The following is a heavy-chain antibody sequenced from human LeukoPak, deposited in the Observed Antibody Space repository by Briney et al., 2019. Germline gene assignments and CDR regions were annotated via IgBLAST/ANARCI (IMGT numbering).Heavy chain of an antibody. V-gene: IGHV3-15*01. Sequence: PGGSLRLSCAASGFTFNNAWMSWVRQAPGKGLEWVGHIKRKPDGGTTDYAAPVKGRFAISRDDSKNTLYVQMNNLEIEDTAVYYCTTEGYTCGNVCLDIWGQGTMVTVSS. D-gene: IGHD4-23*01. J-gene: IGHJ3*02. CDR1: GFTFNNAW. CDR3: TTEGYTCGNVCLDI. CDR2: IKRKPDGGTT.